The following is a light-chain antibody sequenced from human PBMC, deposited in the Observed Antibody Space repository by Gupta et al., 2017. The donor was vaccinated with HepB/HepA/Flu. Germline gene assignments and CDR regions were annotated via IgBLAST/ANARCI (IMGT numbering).Light chain of an antibody. CDR2: GYP. CDR3: QSSDSSRTVV. CDR1: SSDIGADND. Sequence: QSVLTQPPSVSGAPGQRVTISCNGSSSDIGADNDVHWYQQLPGTAPKLLISGYPNRPSGVPDRFSASKSGTSASLAITELQATDEGYYYCQSSDSSRTVVFGGGTKLTVL. J-gene: IGLJ3*02. V-gene: IGLV1-40*01.